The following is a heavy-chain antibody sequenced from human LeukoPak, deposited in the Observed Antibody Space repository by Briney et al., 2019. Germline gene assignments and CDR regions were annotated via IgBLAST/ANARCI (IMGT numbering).Heavy chain of an antibody. Sequence: SETLSLTCTVSGGSISSYYWSWIRQPPGKGLEWSGYIYYSGSTNYNPSLKSRVTISVDTSKNQFPLKLSSVTAADTAVYYCARGVRYFDWLPPGAFDIWGQGTMVTVSS. D-gene: IGHD3-9*01. CDR3: ARGVRYFDWLPPGAFDI. CDR2: IYYSGST. V-gene: IGHV4-59*01. J-gene: IGHJ3*02. CDR1: GGSISSYY.